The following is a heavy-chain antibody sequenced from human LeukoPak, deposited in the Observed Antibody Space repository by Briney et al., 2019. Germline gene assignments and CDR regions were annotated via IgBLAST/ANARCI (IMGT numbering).Heavy chain of an antibody. Sequence: SETLSLTCTVSGASISSSSYYWGWIRQPPGKGLEWIGRIYYSGSTYYNPSLKSRVTISVDTSKNQFSLKLSSVTAADTAVYYCARHSTSSGYSPFNYWGQGTLVTVSS. CDR1: GASISSSSYY. CDR3: ARHSTSSGYSPFNY. CDR2: IYYSGST. J-gene: IGHJ4*02. D-gene: IGHD3-22*01. V-gene: IGHV4-39*01.